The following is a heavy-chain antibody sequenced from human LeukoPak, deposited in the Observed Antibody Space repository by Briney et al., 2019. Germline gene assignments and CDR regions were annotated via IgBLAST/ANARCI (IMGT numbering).Heavy chain of an antibody. V-gene: IGHV4-34*01. J-gene: IGHJ6*03. CDR3: ARADYSSSWSHEYFYMDV. CDR2: INHSGNT. D-gene: IGHD6-13*01. CDR1: GGSFSGYY. Sequence: SETLSLTCGVYGGSFSGYYWSWIRQPPGKGLEWSGEINHSGNTKYKPSLKSRVTISIAPSKNQCSLKLSSVTAADTAVYYCARADYSSSWSHEYFYMDVWGKGTTVTVSS.